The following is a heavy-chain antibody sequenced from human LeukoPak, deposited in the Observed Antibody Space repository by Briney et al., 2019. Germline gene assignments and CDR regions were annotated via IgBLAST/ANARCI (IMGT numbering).Heavy chain of an antibody. V-gene: IGHV3-23*01. CDR2: INNRGAGR. D-gene: IGHD2-2*01. Sequence: GGSLRLSCADSGFTFSSFAMSWVRQAPGKGLEWVAGINNRGAGRVYADSVMGRFTISRDNSKNTLYLQMNSLRAEDTAVYYCAKDLEDIVVVPAAIEYYYYYMDVWGKGTTVTVSS. CDR3: AKDLEDIVVVPAAIEYYYYYMDV. J-gene: IGHJ6*03. CDR1: GFTFSSFA.